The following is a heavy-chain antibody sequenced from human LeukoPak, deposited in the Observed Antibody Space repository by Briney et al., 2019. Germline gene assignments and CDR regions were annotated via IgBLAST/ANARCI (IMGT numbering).Heavy chain of an antibody. CDR2: ISSSSSYI. CDR1: GFTVSSNY. V-gene: IGHV3-21*01. Sequence: GGSLRLSCAASGFTVSSNYMSWVRQAPGKGLEWVSSISSSSSYIYYAGSVKGRFTISRDNAKNSLYLQMNSLRVEDTAVYYCARCTTGRTFGSLREIKRSREIDYWGQGTLVTVSS. CDR3: ARCTTGRTFGSLREIKRSREIDY. D-gene: IGHD1-1*01. J-gene: IGHJ4*02.